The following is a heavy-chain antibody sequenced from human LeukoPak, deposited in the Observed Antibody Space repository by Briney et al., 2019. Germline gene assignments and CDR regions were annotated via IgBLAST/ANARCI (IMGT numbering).Heavy chain of an antibody. CDR2: INPSGGST. J-gene: IGHJ5*02. D-gene: IGHD2-2*01. Sequence: ASVKVSCKASGYTFTSYYMHWVRQAPGQGLEWMGIINPSGGSTSYAQKFQGRVTMTRDTSTSTVCMELSSLRSEDTAVYYCARDGDEYCSSTSCYSNWFDPWGQGTLVTVSS. V-gene: IGHV1-46*01. CDR1: GYTFTSYY. CDR3: ARDGDEYCSSTSCYSNWFDP.